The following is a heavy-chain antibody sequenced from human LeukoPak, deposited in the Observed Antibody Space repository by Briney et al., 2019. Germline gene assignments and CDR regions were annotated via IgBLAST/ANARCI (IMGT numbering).Heavy chain of an antibody. Sequence: GGSLRLSCAASGFTFSGSTMNWVRQAPGKGLEWVSFISTSSSYIYYADSVRGRFTISRDNAKNSLYLQMNSLRAEDTALYYCARAGSYYYYYMDVWGKGTTVTVSS. D-gene: IGHD3-10*01. CDR2: ISTSSSYI. CDR1: GFTFSGST. J-gene: IGHJ6*03. CDR3: ARAGSYYYYYMDV. V-gene: IGHV3-21*04.